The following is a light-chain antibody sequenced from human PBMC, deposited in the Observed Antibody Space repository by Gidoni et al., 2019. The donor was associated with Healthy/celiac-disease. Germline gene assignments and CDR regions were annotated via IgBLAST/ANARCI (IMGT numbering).Light chain of an antibody. CDR1: QSISSW. V-gene: IGKV1-5*03. Sequence: DIQMTQSPSTLSASVGDRVTITCRARQSISSWLAWYQQKPGKAPKLLIYKTCSLEGGVTSRCSGSGSGTEFTLTISSLPPDDFANYYCQQYNNYWTFGQGTKVEIK. J-gene: IGKJ1*01. CDR2: KTC. CDR3: QQYNNYWT.